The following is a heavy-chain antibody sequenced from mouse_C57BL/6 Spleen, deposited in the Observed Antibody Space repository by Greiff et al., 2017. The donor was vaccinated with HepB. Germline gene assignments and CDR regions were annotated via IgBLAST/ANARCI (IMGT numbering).Heavy chain of an antibody. CDR2: ISSGSSTI. CDR3: ARARGYFDY. Sequence: DVKLQESGGGLVKPGGSLKLSCAASGFTLSDYGMHWVRQAPEKGLEWVAYISSGSSTIYYADTVKGRFTISRDNAKNTLFLQMTSLRSEDTAMYYCARARGYFDYWGQGTTLTVSS. CDR1: GFTLSDYG. J-gene: IGHJ2*01. V-gene: IGHV5-17*01.